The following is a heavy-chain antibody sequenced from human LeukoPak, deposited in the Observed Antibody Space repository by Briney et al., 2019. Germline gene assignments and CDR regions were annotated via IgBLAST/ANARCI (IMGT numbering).Heavy chain of an antibody. CDR3: ARWMEAVAAYNWFDP. Sequence: GGSLRLSCAAPGFTFSSYAMHWVRQAPGKGLEWVAVISYDGSNKYYADSVKGRFTISRDNSKNTLYLQMNSLRAEDTAVYYCARWMEAVAAYNWFDPWGQGTLVTVSS. CDR1: GFTFSSYA. V-gene: IGHV3-30-3*01. D-gene: IGHD6-19*01. J-gene: IGHJ5*02. CDR2: ISYDGSNK.